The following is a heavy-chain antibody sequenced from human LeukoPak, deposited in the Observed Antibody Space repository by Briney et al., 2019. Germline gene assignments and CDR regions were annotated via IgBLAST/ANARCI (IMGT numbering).Heavy chain of an antibody. Sequence: GGSLRLSCAASGFTFSSYSMNWVRHAPGKGLEWVSYISSSSSTIYYADSVKGRFTISRDNAKNSLYLQMNSLRAEDTAVYYCARGRGSWYGVYFDYWGQGTLVTVSS. D-gene: IGHD6-13*01. V-gene: IGHV3-48*01. J-gene: IGHJ4*02. CDR1: GFTFSSYS. CDR3: ARGRGSWYGVYFDY. CDR2: ISSSSSTI.